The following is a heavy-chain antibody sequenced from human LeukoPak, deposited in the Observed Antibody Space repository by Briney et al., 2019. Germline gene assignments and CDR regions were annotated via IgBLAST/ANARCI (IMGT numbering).Heavy chain of an antibody. CDR3: AILSAVAADY. CDR1: GFTFSSFA. Sequence: GGSLRLSCAASGFTFSSFAMNWLRQAPGKGLEWVSAVSGTSGITYYSDSVTGRFTISRDNSKNTLYLQMNSLRAEDTAVYYCAILSAVAADYWGQGTLVTVSS. CDR2: VSGTSGIT. D-gene: IGHD6-19*01. J-gene: IGHJ4*02. V-gene: IGHV3-23*01.